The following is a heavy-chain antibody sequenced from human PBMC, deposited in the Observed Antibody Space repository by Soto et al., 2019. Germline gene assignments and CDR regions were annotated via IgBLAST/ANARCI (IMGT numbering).Heavy chain of an antibody. CDR2: ISAYNGHT. CDR1: GYTFTSYN. J-gene: IGHJ4*02. D-gene: IGHD2-2*01. Sequence: QVQLVQSGAEVKKPGASVKVSCKASGYTFTSYNINWVRQAPGQGLEWMGWISAYNGHTNYAQKFQGRVTMTTDTTTSTAYAELRCLRSDDTAVYYCAREVDISVVVPSGPFDHWGQGTLVTVSS. V-gene: IGHV1-18*01. CDR3: AREVDISVVVPSGPFDH.